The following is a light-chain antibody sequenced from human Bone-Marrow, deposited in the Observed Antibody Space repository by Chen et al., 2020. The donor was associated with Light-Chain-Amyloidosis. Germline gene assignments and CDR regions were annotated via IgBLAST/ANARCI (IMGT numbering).Light chain of an antibody. V-gene: IGLV3-21*02. CDR1: HIGSTS. CDR2: DDR. J-gene: IGLJ3*02. Sequence: SYLLTQPSSASVAPGHTATLPCGANHIGSTSVHWYQQTPGQAPLLVVYDDRDRPSGIPERLSGSNCGNTAMLTISRDEAGDEADYYCQVWDRSSDRPVFGGGTKLTVL. CDR3: QVWDRSSDRPV.